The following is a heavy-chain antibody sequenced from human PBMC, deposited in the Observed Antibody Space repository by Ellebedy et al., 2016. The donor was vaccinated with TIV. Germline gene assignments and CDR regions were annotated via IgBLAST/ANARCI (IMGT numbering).Heavy chain of an antibody. J-gene: IGHJ4*02. V-gene: IGHV3-7*04. CDR2: IKRDGSEK. Sequence: GESLKISCAASGFTFHNYWMNWVRQAPGKGLEWVANIKRDGSEKYYVDSVKGRFTISRDNARNSLYLQMTSRRAEDTAVYYCARDNWNGLASDYWGQGTLVTVSS. CDR3: ARDNWNGLASDY. D-gene: IGHD1-20*01. CDR1: GFTFHNYW.